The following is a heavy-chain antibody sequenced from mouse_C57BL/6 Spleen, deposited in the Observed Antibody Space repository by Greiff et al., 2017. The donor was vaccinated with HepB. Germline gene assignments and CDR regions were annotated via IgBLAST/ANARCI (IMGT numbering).Heavy chain of an antibody. CDR2: INPNNGGT. D-gene: IGHD1-1*01. V-gene: IGHV1-26*01. CDR1: GYTFTDYY. CDR3: ARSYGSSPYFDY. Sequence: EVQLQQSGPELVKPGASVKISCKASGYTFTDYYMNWVKQSHGKSLEWIGDINPNNGGTSYNQKFKGKATLTVDKSSSTAYMKLRSLTSEDSAVYYCARSYGSSPYFDYWGQGTTLTVSS. J-gene: IGHJ2*01.